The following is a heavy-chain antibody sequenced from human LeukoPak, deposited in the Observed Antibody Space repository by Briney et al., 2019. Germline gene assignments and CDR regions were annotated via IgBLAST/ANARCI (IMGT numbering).Heavy chain of an antibody. V-gene: IGHV1-69*13. CDR3: ARSIVVVPAAAYWFDP. Sequence: SVKVSCKASGYTFTSYGISWVRQAPGQGLEWMGGIIPIFGTANYAQKFQGRVTITADESTSTAYMELSSLRSEDTAVYYCARSIVVVPAAAYWFDPWGQGTLVTVSS. CDR1: GYTFTSYG. J-gene: IGHJ5*02. D-gene: IGHD2-2*01. CDR2: IIPIFGTA.